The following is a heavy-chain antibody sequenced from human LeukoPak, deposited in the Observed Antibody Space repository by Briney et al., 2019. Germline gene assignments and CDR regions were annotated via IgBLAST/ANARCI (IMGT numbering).Heavy chain of an antibody. CDR2: IKQDESEK. CDR1: RFTFSSYW. V-gene: IGHV3-7*03. CDR3: ARVGPLLWFGESPGYYYYGMGV. J-gene: IGHJ6*04. Sequence: PGGSLRLSCAASRFTFSSYWMSWVRQAPGKGLEWVANIKQDESEKYYVDSVKGRFTISRDNAKNSLYLQMNSLRAEDTAVYYCARVGPLLWFGESPGYYYYGMGVWGKGTTVTVSS. D-gene: IGHD3-10*01.